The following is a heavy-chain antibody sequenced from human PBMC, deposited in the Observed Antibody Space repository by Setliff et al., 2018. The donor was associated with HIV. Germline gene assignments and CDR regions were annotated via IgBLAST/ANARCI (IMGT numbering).Heavy chain of an antibody. CDR2: INPGNGQT. Sequence: GASVKVSCKASGYTFSSFGIHWVRQAPGQRLEWMGWINPGNGQTKYSQEFQGRVTITRDTSATTAYMELSSLTSEDKALYSCAESGAAPPGNWFDSWGQGTLVTVSS. CDR3: AESGAAPPGNWFDS. CDR1: GYTFSSFG. V-gene: IGHV1-3*03. J-gene: IGHJ5*01. D-gene: IGHD6-25*01.